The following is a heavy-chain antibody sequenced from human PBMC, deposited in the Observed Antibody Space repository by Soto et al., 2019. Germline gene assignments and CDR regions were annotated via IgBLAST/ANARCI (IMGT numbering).Heavy chain of an antibody. V-gene: IGHV1-3*01. CDR3: ARGHCTSTSCYLNI. Sequence: ASVKVSCKASGYTFTFYTMHWVRQAPGQRLEWMGWINAGNGNTKYSQKFQGRVTITRDTSANTVYMEVSSLRSEDTAVYYCARGHCTSTSCYLNIWGQGTMVTVS. J-gene: IGHJ3*02. D-gene: IGHD2-2*01. CDR2: INAGNGNT. CDR1: GYTFTFYT.